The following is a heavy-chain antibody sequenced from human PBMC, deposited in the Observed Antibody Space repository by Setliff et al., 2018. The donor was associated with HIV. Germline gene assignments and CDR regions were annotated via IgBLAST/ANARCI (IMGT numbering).Heavy chain of an antibody. V-gene: IGHV4-4*07. CDR2: IYTSGNT. CDR3: ARNLRASVLDYMDV. D-gene: IGHD2-8*01. J-gene: IGHJ6*03. Sequence: KSSETLSLTCTVSGVSISNYYWSWIRQPAGKGLEWIGRIYTSGNTNYNPSLKSRVTMSVDTSKNQFSLKLSSVTAADTAVYYCARNLRASVLDYMDVWGKGTTVTVSS. CDR1: GVSISNYY.